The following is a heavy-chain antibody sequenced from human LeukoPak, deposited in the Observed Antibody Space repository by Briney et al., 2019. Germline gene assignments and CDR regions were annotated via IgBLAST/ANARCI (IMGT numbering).Heavy chain of an antibody. CDR1: GFTFSSYS. V-gene: IGHV3-48*01. D-gene: IGHD3-10*01. J-gene: IGHJ4*02. CDR3: AKDIRYYYGSGSYGKSRLARLYYFDY. Sequence: PGGSLRLSCAASGFTFSSYSMNWVRQAPGKGLEWVSYISSSSSTIYYADSVKGRFTISRDNAKNSLYLQMNSLRAEDTALYYCAKDIRYYYGSGSYGKSRLARLYYFDYWGQGTLVTVSS. CDR2: ISSSSSTI.